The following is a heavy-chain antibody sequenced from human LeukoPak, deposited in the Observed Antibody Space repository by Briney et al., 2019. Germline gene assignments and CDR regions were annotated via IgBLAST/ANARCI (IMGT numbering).Heavy chain of an antibody. Sequence: GASVKVSCKASGYTFTSYGISWVRQAPGQGLEWMGWISAYNGNTNYAQKLQGRVTMTTDTSTSTAYMELRSLRSDDTAVYYCARRPTRKWFGELLPRDGAFDIWAKGQWSPSLQ. CDR2: ISAYNGNT. J-gene: IGHJ3*02. D-gene: IGHD3-10*01. V-gene: IGHV1-18*01. CDR3: ARRPTRKWFGELLPRDGAFDI. CDR1: GYTFTSYG.